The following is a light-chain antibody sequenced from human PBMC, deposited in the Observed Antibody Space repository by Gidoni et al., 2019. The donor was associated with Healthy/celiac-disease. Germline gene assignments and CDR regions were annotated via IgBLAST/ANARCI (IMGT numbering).Light chain of an antibody. Sequence: DIQMTQSPSSLSASVGDRVTITCRASQSISSDLNWYQQKPGKAPKLLIYSASSFQSGVPSRFSGSGSGTEFTLIISILQPGDFATYYCQQSYSTPLTFXXXTKVEIK. V-gene: IGKV1-39*01. CDR2: SAS. CDR3: QQSYSTPLT. J-gene: IGKJ1*01. CDR1: QSISSD.